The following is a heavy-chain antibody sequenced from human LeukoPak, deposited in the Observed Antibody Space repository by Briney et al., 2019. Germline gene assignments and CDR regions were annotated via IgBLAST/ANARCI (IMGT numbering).Heavy chain of an antibody. J-gene: IGHJ4*02. CDR3: ARGMGSRGEKRRVIDY. D-gene: IGHD3-16*01. CDR2: MNPNSGNT. Sequence: ASVKVSCKASGYTFTSYDINWVRQATGQGLEWMGWMNPNSGNTGYAQKFQGRVTMTGNTSISTAYMELSSLRSEDTAVYYCARGMGSRGEKRRVIDYWGQGTLVTVSS. V-gene: IGHV1-8*01. CDR1: GYTFTSYD.